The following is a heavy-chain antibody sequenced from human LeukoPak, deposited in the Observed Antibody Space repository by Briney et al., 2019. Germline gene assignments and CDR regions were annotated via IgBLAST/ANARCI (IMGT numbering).Heavy chain of an antibody. CDR2: ICPSSDTI. D-gene: IGHD3-3*01. V-gene: IGHV3-48*04. CDR1: GFTFSSYS. CDR3: AKDGGFWSGYGPPYFDY. J-gene: IGHJ4*02. Sequence: GGSLRLSCAASGFTFSSYSMNWVRQAPGKGPEWISYICPSSDTIKYADSVRGRFTISRDNAKNSLYLQVNSLRAEDTAVYYCAKDGGFWSGYGPPYFDYWGQGNLVTVSS.